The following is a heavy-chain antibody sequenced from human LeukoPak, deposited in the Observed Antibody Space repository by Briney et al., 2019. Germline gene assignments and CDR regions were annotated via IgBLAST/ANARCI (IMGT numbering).Heavy chain of an antibody. V-gene: IGHV3-30*04. CDR1: GFTFSSYA. CDR2: ISYDGSNK. D-gene: IGHD3-22*01. CDR3: ARDNYYDSSGYLDY. Sequence: GGSLRLSCAASGFTFSSYAMSWVRQAPGKGLEWVAVISYDGSNKYYADSVKGRFTISRDNSKNTLYLQMNSLRAEDTAVYYCARDNYYDSSGYLDYWGQGTLVTVSS. J-gene: IGHJ4*02.